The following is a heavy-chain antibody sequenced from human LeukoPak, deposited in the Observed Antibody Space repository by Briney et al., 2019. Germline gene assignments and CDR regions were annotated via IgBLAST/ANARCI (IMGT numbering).Heavy chain of an antibody. CDR3: ARSNNDGDYLGVGFDY. CDR1: GYAFIKYA. V-gene: IGHV7-4-1*02. CDR2: INTNTGNP. Sequence: GASVKVSCKTSGYAFIKYAINWVRQAPGQGLEWMGWINTNTGNPTYAQGFTGHFVFSLDTFVSTAYLQINSLATEDTAIYYCARSNNDGDYLGVGFDYWGQGALVTVSS. D-gene: IGHD4-17*01. J-gene: IGHJ4*02.